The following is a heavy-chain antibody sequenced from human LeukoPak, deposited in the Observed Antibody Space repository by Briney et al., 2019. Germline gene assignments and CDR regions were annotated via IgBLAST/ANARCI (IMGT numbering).Heavy chain of an antibody. V-gene: IGHV4-39*02. D-gene: IGHD1-7*01. Sequence: SETLSLTCSVSGGSIASGNYYWGWVRQSPGKRLDWIGSDHSNGKTYYNLSLNNRVTISADTSMKQFSLRLSPVTAADTAVYFCVRDTGNFEIDYWGQGTLVTVSS. J-gene: IGHJ4*02. CDR1: GGSIASGNYY. CDR2: DHSNGKT. CDR3: VRDTGNFEIDY.